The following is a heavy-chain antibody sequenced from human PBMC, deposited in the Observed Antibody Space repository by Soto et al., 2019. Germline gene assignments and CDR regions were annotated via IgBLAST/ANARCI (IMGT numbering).Heavy chain of an antibody. V-gene: IGHV1-3*01. Sequence: QVQLVQSGAEVKKPGASVKVSCKASGYTFTSYAMHWVRQAPGQRLEWMGWINAGNGNTKYSQKFQGRVTITRDTSASTGYMELSSLRAEDTAVYYCAREPCNTRCPDYWGQGTLVTVSS. CDR2: INAGNGNT. D-gene: IGHD2-2*01. CDR3: AREPCNTRCPDY. CDR1: GYTFTSYA. J-gene: IGHJ4*02.